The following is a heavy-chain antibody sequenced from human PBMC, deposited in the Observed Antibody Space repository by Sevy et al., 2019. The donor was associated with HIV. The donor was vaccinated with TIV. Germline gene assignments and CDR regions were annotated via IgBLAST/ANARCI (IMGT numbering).Heavy chain of an antibody. Sequence: WGSLRLSCAASGFTFSGNWMSWVRQAPGKGLEWMADIKEDGSEKYYVDSVKGRFTISRDNAKKSLYLQMNNLRAEDTAVYYCARDAGYCSSTSCYRGDYFDYWGQGTLVTVSS. J-gene: IGHJ4*02. CDR1: GFTFSGNW. V-gene: IGHV3-7*01. D-gene: IGHD2-2*02. CDR3: ARDAGYCSSTSCYRGDYFDY. CDR2: IKEDGSEK.